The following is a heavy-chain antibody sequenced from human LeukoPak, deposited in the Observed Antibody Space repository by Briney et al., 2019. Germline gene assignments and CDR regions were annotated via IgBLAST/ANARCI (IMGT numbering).Heavy chain of an antibody. CDR1: GFTFSSYS. D-gene: IGHD1-1*01. V-gene: IGHV3-21*01. Sequence: GGSLRLSCAASGFTFSSYSMNWVRQAPGKGLEWVSSISSSSSYIYYADSVKGRFTISRGNAKNSLYLQMNSLRAEDTAVYYCARASGTTYFDYWGQGTLVTVSS. CDR2: ISSSSSYI. CDR3: ARASGTTYFDY. J-gene: IGHJ4*02.